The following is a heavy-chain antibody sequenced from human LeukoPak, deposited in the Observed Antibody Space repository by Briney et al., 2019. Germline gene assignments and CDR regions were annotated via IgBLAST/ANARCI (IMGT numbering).Heavy chain of an antibody. CDR3: ARDRADSSGFDAFDI. CDR1: GFTFSDYY. CDR2: ISSSGSTI. V-gene: IGHV3-11*01. D-gene: IGHD3-22*01. J-gene: IGHJ3*02. Sequence: PGGSLRLSCAASGFTFSDYYMSWIRQAPGKGLEWVSYISSSGSTIYYADSVKGRFTISRDNAKNSLYLRMNSLRAEDTAVYYCARDRADSSGFDAFDIWGQGTMVTVSS.